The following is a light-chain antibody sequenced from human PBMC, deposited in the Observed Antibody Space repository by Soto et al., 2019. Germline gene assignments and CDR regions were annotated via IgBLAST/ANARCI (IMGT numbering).Light chain of an antibody. V-gene: IGKV1-9*01. J-gene: IGKJ4*01. Sequence: IQLTQSPSSLSASVGDRVTITCRASQGVRSYLAWFQQRPGKAPKLLIFGASTLQNGVPARFSGGGFGTEFTLTITSLQPDDSATYYCQQYNSLSSVSFGGGTKADI. CDR2: GAS. CDR1: QGVRSY. CDR3: QQYNSLSSVS.